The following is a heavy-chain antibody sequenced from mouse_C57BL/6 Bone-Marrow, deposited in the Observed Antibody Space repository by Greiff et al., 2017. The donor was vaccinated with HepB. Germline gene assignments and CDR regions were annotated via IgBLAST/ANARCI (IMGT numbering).Heavy chain of an antibody. V-gene: IGHV5-6*02. Sequence: EVKLVESGGDLVKPGGSLKLSCAASGFTFSSYGMSWVRQTPDKRLEWVATISSGGSYTYYPDSVKGRCTISRDNAKNTLYLQMSSLKSEDTAMYYCARRGFDYWGQGTTLTVSS. CDR2: ISSGGSYT. CDR3: ARRGFDY. J-gene: IGHJ2*01. CDR1: GFTFSSYG.